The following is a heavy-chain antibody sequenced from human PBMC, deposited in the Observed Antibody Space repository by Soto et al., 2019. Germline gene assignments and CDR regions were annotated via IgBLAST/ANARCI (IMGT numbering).Heavy chain of an antibody. CDR2: INSDGSST. V-gene: IGHV3-74*01. CDR1: VFTFSSYW. D-gene: IGHD2-2*02. CDR3: ARDLYCSSTSCYTGRVYGLEV. J-gene: IGHJ6*02. Sequence: GGSLRLSCAASVFTFSSYWMHLVRQAPGKGLVWVSRINSDGSSTSYADSVKGRFTISRYNAKNTLYLQMNSLRAEDTAVYYCARDLYCSSTSCYTGRVYGLEVWGQGTTVTVSS.